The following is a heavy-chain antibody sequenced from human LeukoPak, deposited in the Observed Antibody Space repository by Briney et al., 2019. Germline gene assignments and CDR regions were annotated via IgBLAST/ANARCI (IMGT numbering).Heavy chain of an antibody. CDR1: GFTFSSYG. CDR2: IWYDGSNK. D-gene: IGHD3-22*01. CDR3: TRDLSGHYSIDY. Sequence: PGRSLRLSCAASGFTFSSYGMHWVRQAPGKGLEWVAVIWYDGSNKYYADSVKGRFTISRDNSKNTLYLQVNSLRPEDTAVYYCTRDLSGHYSIDYWAREPWSPSPQ. J-gene: IGHJ4*02. V-gene: IGHV3-33*01.